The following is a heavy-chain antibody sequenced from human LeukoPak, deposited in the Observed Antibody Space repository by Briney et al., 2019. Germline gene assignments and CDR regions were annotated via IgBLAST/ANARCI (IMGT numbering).Heavy chain of an antibody. D-gene: IGHD6-19*01. CDR3: ARGEVDTSGWDCFHF. J-gene: IGHJ4*02. Sequence: ASVKVSCKASEYTFSVYHIHWVRQAPGQGLEWMAWINPDSGDTNYAQKFQGRVTMTRDTSISTAYMEVSSLRSDDTAFYYCARGEVDTSGWDCFHFWGQGALVTVSS. V-gene: IGHV1-2*02. CDR1: EYTFSVYH. CDR2: INPDSGDT.